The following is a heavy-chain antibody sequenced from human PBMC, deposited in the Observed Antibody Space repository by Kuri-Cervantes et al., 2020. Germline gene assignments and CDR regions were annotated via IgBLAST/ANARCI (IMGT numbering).Heavy chain of an antibody. Sequence: SETLSLTCSVSGDSISSGSYYWSWIRQPPGKGLEWIGYIYYSGSTNYNPSLKSRVTISVDTSKNQFSLKLSSVTAADTAVYYCARAPWLGATTPPDYWGQGTLVTVSS. V-gene: IGHV4-61*01. J-gene: IGHJ4*02. CDR3: ARAPWLGATTPPDY. CDR1: GDSISSGSYY. D-gene: IGHD1-26*01. CDR2: IYYSGST.